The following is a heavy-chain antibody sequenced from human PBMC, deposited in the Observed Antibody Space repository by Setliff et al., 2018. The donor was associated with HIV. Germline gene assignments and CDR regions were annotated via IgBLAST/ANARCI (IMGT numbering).Heavy chain of an antibody. Sequence: PGGSLRLSCAASGFTFSGSDMHWVRQASGKGLEWVGRIRGKVNTYATAYAASVKGRFIISRDDSKNTAYLQLNSLKTEDTAVYYCSRQIFGVLIGYYGLDVWGQGTTVTV. CDR3: SRQIFGVLIGYYGLDV. CDR2: IRGKVNTYAT. J-gene: IGHJ6*02. D-gene: IGHD3-3*01. V-gene: IGHV3-73*01. CDR1: GFTFSGSD.